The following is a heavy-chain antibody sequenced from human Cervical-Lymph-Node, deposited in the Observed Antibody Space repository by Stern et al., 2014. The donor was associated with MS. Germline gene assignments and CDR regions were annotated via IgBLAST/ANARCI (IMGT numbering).Heavy chain of an antibody. Sequence: QVPLQESGPGLVKPSETLSLTCTVSGGSITNDYWSWYRQPPGKGLEWIGYFYDIWSTNYNPSLKGRVSISADSSRNQFSLNLRSVTAADTAVYYCARGAWRLPDSWGQGTLVTVSS. V-gene: IGHV4-59*01. CDR3: ARGAWRLPDS. J-gene: IGHJ5*02. CDR1: GGSITNDY. D-gene: IGHD5-12*01. CDR2: FYDIWST.